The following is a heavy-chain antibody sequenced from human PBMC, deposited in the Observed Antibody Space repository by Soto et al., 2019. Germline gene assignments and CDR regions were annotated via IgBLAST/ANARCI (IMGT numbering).Heavy chain of an antibody. J-gene: IGHJ3*02. Sequence: GASVKLSCKACGDSITSYYMHWVRQAPGQGLEWMGIINPSGGSTSYAQKFQGRVTMTRDTSTSTVYMELSSLRSEDTAVYYCASGTPSGSDYAFDIWGQGTIVTVSS. V-gene: IGHV1-46*01. CDR3: ASGTPSGSDYAFDI. CDR2: INPSGGST. CDR1: GDSITSYY. D-gene: IGHD3-10*01.